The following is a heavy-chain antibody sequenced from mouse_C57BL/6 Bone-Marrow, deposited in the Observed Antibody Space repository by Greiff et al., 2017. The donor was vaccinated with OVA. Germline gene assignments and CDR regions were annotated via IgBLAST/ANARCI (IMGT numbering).Heavy chain of an antibody. CDR2: ISYDGSN. Sequence: EVKLVESGPGLVKPSQSLSLTCSVTRYSITSGYYWNWIRQFPGNKLEWMGYISYDGSNNYNPSLKNRISITRDTSKNQFFLKLNSVTTEDTATYYCARRYGNYDYAMDYWGQGTSVTVSS. V-gene: IGHV3-6*01. J-gene: IGHJ4*01. CDR3: ARRYGNYDYAMDY. D-gene: IGHD2-1*01. CDR1: RYSITSGYY.